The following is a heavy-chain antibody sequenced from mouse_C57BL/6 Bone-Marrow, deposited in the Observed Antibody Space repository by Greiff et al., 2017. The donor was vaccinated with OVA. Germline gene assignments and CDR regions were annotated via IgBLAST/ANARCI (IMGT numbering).Heavy chain of an antibody. V-gene: IGHV1-15*01. D-gene: IGHD1-1*01. CDR3: TRGDYDGSSYEDYFDY. J-gene: IGHJ2*01. Sequence: QVQLQQSGAELVRPGASVTLSCKASGYTFTDYEMHWVKQTPVHGLEWIGAIDPETGGTAYNQKFKGKAILTADKSSSTAYMELRSLTSEDSAVYYCTRGDYDGSSYEDYFDYWGQGTTLTVSS. CDR2: IDPETGGT. CDR1: GYTFTDYE.